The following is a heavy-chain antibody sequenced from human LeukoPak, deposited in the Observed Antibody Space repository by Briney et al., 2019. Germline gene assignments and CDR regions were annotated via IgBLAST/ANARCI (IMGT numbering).Heavy chain of an antibody. CDR3: ARGNYESSGVCDY. Sequence: GGSLRISCAASGFTFSNYGMHWVRQAPGKGLEWVAVIWYDGSNKFYADSVKGRFTISRDNSKNTLYLQMNSLRAEYTAVYYCARGNYESSGVCDYWGQGTLVTVSS. J-gene: IGHJ4*02. V-gene: IGHV3-33*01. CDR1: GFTFSNYG. CDR2: IWYDGSNK. D-gene: IGHD3-22*01.